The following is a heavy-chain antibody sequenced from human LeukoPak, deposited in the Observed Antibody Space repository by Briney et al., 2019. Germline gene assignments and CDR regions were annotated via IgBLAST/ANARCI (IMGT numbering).Heavy chain of an antibody. D-gene: IGHD2-15*01. V-gene: IGHV4-59*01. CDR1: GGSISSYY. CDR2: IYYSGST. J-gene: IGHJ6*02. Sequence: SETLSLTCTVSGGSISSYYWSWIRQPPGKGLEWIGYIYYSGSTNYNPSLKSRVTISVDTSKNQFSLKLSSVTAADTAVYYCAREWRIVVYGMDVWGQGTTVTVSS. CDR3: AREWRIVVYGMDV.